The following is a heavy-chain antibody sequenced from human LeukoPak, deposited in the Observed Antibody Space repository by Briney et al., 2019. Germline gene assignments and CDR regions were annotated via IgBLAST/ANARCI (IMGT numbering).Heavy chain of an antibody. CDR3: ARDRNYDSSVTFAY. V-gene: IGHV3-11*01. Sequence: PGGSLRLSCAASGFTFSDYYMSWIRQAPGKGLEWISYISGTGVTISYADSVKGQFTISRDTAKNSLYLQMNSLRAEDTAVYYCARDRNYDSSVTFAYWGRGTLVTVSS. D-gene: IGHD3-22*01. CDR1: GFTFSDYY. J-gene: IGHJ4*02. CDR2: ISGTGVTI.